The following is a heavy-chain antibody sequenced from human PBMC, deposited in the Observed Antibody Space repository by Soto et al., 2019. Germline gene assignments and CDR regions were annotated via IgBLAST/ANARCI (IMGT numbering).Heavy chain of an antibody. D-gene: IGHD3-3*01. CDR3: ARVHYYDFWSGIYYFDY. J-gene: IGHJ4*02. CDR2: INHSGST. V-gene: IGHV4-34*01. Sequence: TLSLTCAVYGRSFSGYYWSWIRQPPGKGLEWIGEINHSGSTNYNPSLTSRVTISVDTSKNQISLKLSSVTAADTAVYYCARVHYYDFWSGIYYFDYWGQGNLVTVS. CDR1: GRSFSGYY.